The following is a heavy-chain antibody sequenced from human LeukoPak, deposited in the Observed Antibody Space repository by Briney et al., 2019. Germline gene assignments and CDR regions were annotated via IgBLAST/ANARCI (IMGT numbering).Heavy chain of an antibody. V-gene: IGHV3-30*14. CDR3: ARVLSGRGSLYDYYYYMDV. Sequence: GGSLRLSCAASRFTFSNYAMHWVRQAPGKGLEWVAVISYDGSDKYYADSVKGRFTISRDISKNTLYLQMNSLRAEDTAVYYCARVLSGRGSLYDYYYYMDVWGKGTTVTISS. D-gene: IGHD3-10*01. CDR1: RFTFSNYA. J-gene: IGHJ6*03. CDR2: ISYDGSDK.